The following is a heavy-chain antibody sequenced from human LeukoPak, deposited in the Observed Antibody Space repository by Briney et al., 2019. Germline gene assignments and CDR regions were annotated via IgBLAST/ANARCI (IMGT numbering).Heavy chain of an antibody. CDR3: ARVAGLGVGATGDYYYYYMDV. J-gene: IGHJ6*03. D-gene: IGHD1-26*01. V-gene: IGHV3-66*01. Sequence: PGGSLRLSCAASGFTVGSNYMSWVRQAPGRGLEWVSVMYSGGSTYYADSVKGRFTISRDNSKNTLYLQMGSLRAEDMAVYYCARVAGLGVGATGDYYYYYMDVWGKGTTVTVSS. CDR2: MYSGGST. CDR1: GFTVGSNY.